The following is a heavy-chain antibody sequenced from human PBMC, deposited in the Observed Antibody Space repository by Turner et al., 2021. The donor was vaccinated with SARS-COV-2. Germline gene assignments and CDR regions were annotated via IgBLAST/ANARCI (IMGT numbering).Heavy chain of an antibody. Sequence: QVQLVESGGGVVQPGRSLRLSCAASGFTFSSYGMHWVRQAPGKGLEWGAVIWYAGSYKYYADSVKGRFTISRDNSKNTLYLQMNSLRAEDTAVYYCAKQQGLYSNPMYYFDYWGQGTLVTVSS. CDR2: IWYAGSYK. J-gene: IGHJ4*02. D-gene: IGHD4-4*01. CDR3: AKQQGLYSNPMYYFDY. CDR1: GFTFSSYG. V-gene: IGHV3-33*06.